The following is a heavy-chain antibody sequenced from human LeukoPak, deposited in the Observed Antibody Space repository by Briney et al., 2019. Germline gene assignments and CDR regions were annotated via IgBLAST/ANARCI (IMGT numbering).Heavy chain of an antibody. D-gene: IGHD3-10*01. Sequence: PSETLSLTCTVSGGSISSYYWSWIRQPPGKGLEWIGYIYYSGSTNYNPSLKSRVTISVDTSKTQFSLKLSSVTAADTAVYYCARGASRFGELSFWGQGTLVTVSS. V-gene: IGHV4-59*01. CDR3: ARGASRFGELSF. J-gene: IGHJ4*02. CDR2: IYYSGST. CDR1: GGSISSYY.